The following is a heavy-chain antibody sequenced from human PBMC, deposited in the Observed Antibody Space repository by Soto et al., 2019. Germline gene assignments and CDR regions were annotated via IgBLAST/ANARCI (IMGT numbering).Heavy chain of an antibody. CDR2: ISYDGSNK. J-gene: IGHJ6*02. Sequence: GGCLRLSCAASGFTFSSYGMHWVRQAPGKGLEWVAVISYDGSNKYYADSVKGRFTISRDNSKNTLYLQMNSLRAEDTAVYYCAKDELAVAGTFTPYIYYYYGMDVWGQGTTVTV. D-gene: IGHD6-19*01. CDR1: GFTFSSYG. CDR3: AKDELAVAGTFTPYIYYYYGMDV. V-gene: IGHV3-30*18.